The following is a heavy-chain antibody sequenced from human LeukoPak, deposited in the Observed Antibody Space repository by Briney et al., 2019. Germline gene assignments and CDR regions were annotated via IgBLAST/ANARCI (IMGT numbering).Heavy chain of an antibody. CDR2: ISGDGTST. CDR3: ARMYYYYGMDV. D-gene: IGHD2/OR15-2a*01. Sequence: GGSLRLSCAASGFSFEDYALHWVRQAPGKGLEWVSLISGDGTSTYYADSVRGRFTISRDNSKNTLYLQMNSLRAEDTAVYYCARMYYYYGMDVWGQGTTVTVSS. J-gene: IGHJ6*02. V-gene: IGHV3-43*02. CDR1: GFSFEDYA.